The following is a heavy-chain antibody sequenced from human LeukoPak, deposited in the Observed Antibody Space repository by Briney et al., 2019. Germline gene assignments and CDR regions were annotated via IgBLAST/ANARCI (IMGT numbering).Heavy chain of an antibody. Sequence: SETLSLTCTVSGGSISSYYWSWIRQPVGKGLEWIGRIYSSGSTKYNPSLKSRVTISVDTSKNQFSLNLRSVTAADTAVYYCARVAGGYSYGNFDYWGQGTLVTVSS. J-gene: IGHJ4*02. CDR2: IYSSGST. D-gene: IGHD5-18*01. CDR3: ARVAGGYSYGNFDY. V-gene: IGHV4-4*07. CDR1: GGSISSYY.